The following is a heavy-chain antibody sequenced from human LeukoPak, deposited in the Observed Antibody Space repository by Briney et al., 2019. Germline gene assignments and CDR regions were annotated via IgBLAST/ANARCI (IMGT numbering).Heavy chain of an antibody. V-gene: IGHV1-2*02. CDR1: GYTFTGYY. J-gene: IGHJ6*02. Sequence: ASVKVSCKASGYTFTGYYMNWVRQPPGQGLEWMGWINPNSGGTNDAQKFQGRVTMTRDTSISTAYMGLSRLRSDDTAVYYCGGPFYGVYGYYCYYGMDVWGQGTTVTVSS. D-gene: IGHD4-17*01. CDR3: GGPFYGVYGYYCYYGMDV. CDR2: INPNSGGT.